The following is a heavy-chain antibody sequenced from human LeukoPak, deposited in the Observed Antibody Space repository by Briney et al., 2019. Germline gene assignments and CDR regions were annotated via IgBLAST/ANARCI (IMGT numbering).Heavy chain of an antibody. CDR3: ARDRWSSGTFDY. J-gene: IGHJ4*02. D-gene: IGHD4-23*01. CDR2: ISSSSSYI. CDR1: GFTFSSYS. V-gene: IGHV3-21*01. Sequence: PGGSLRLSCAASGFTFSSYSMNWVRQAPGKGLGWVSSISSSSSYIYYADSVKGRFTISRDNAKNSLYLQMNSLRAEDTAVYYCARDRWSSGTFDYWGQGTLVTVSS.